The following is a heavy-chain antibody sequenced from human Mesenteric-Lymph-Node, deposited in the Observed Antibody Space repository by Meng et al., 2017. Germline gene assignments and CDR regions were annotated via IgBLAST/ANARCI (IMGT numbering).Heavy chain of an antibody. CDR2: IWYDGCNK. D-gene: IGHD3-16*02. V-gene: IGHV3-33*01. J-gene: IGHJ4*02. CDR3: ARSLRLWELSFDY. CDR1: VCTFSRYV. Sequence: QWRLVVSRGVGVHPGSSLTLSCPPSVCTFSRYVRHWSLQAPSKGLELAAVIWYDGCNKYYADSWKRRFTNSRYNSKNTLYLQMNSLTAEDTALYYCARSLRLWELSFDYWRQATLVTVSS.